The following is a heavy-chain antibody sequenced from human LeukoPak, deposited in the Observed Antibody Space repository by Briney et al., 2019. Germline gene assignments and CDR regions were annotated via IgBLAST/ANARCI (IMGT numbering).Heavy chain of an antibody. D-gene: IGHD1-1*01. CDR3: ARDRTDNSFDY. V-gene: IGHV1-69*01. CDR2: IIPIFGTA. CDR1: XGTFSSYA. J-gene: IGHJ4*02. Sequence: ASXGTFSSYAISWVRQAPGQGLEWMGGIIPIFGTANYAQKFQGRVTITADESTSTAYMELSSLRSEDTAVYYCARDRTDNSFDYWGQGTLVTVSS.